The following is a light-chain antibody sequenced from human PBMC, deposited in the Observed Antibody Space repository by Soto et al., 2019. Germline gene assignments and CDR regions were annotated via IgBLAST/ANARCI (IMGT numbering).Light chain of an antibody. CDR2: GAS. J-gene: IGKJ2*01. V-gene: IGKV3-20*01. CDR3: QQYGSSAVYT. Sequence: EIVLTQSPGTLSLSPGERATLSCRASQSVSSSYLAWYQQKPGQAPRLLIYGASSRATGIPDRFSGSGSGTDFTLTISRLEPEDFAVYFCQQYGSSAVYTFGQGTKVDIK. CDR1: QSVSSSY.